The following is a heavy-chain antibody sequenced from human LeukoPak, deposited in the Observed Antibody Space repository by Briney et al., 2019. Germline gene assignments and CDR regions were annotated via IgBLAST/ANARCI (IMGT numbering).Heavy chain of an antibody. CDR3: ATVSRIAAAIPFDY. V-gene: IGHV1-8*01. Sequence: ASVKVSRKASGYTFTSFDINWVRQATGQGLEWMGWMNPNSGNTGYAQKFQGRVTMTRNSFISTAYMELSSLRSEDTAVYYCATVSRIAAAIPFDYWGQGTLVTVSS. CDR2: MNPNSGNT. D-gene: IGHD6-13*01. J-gene: IGHJ4*02. CDR1: GYTFTSFD.